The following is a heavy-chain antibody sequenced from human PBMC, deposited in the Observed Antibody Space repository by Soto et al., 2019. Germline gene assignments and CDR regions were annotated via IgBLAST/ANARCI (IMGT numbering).Heavy chain of an antibody. CDR3: AKDKFDRGFSYGSFES. CDR2: ISCNSGSI. D-gene: IGHD5-18*01. J-gene: IGHJ4*02. V-gene: IGHV3-9*01. Sequence: GGSLRLSCAASGFTFDNYAMHWVRQTPRKGLEWVSGISCNSGSIDYADSVKGRFTISRDNAKNSLYLQMNNLRVEDTALYYCAKDKFDRGFSYGSFESWGQGTLVTVSS. CDR1: GFTFDNYA.